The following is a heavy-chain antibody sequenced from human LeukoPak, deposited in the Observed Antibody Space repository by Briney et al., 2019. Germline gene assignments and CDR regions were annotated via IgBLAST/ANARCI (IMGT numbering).Heavy chain of an antibody. Sequence: SETLSLTCAVYGGPFSGYYWSWIRQPPGKGLERIGEINHSGSTNYNPSLKSRVTISVDTSKKQFSLRLNSVTAADTAVYYCARGRPTYDFWSGYYADFWGQGTLVTVSS. CDR3: ARGRPTYDFWSGYYADF. J-gene: IGHJ4*02. CDR2: INHSGST. CDR1: GGPFSGYY. V-gene: IGHV4-34*01. D-gene: IGHD3-3*01.